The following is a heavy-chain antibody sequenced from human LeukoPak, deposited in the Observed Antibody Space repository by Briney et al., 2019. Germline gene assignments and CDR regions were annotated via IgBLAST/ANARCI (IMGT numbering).Heavy chain of an antibody. J-gene: IGHJ4*02. V-gene: IGHV3-48*03. CDR1: GFTFSNFA. CDR3: ARDLMPYVDPEYFDH. CDR2: ISSGGTTI. D-gene: IGHD3-9*01. Sequence: SGGSLRLSCEASGFTFSNFAMNWVRQAPGKGLEWISFISSGGTTISYAESVRGRFTISRDNARNSLFLQMNSLRVEDTAVYYRARDLMPYVDPEYFDHWGQGTLVTVSS.